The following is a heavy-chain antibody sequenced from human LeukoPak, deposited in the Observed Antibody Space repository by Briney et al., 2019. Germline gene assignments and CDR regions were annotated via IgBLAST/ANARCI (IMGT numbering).Heavy chain of an antibody. D-gene: IGHD4-17*01. CDR1: GGSIRGYY. Sequence: PSETLSLTCTVSGGSIRGYYWSWIRRPPGKGLEWIGYIYYSGSTNSNPSLKSRVTVSLDTSKNQLSLNLNSVTAADTAVYYCARHYGDYVKWFDSWGQGTLVTVSS. V-gene: IGHV4-59*08. J-gene: IGHJ5*01. CDR2: IYYSGST. CDR3: ARHYGDYVKWFDS.